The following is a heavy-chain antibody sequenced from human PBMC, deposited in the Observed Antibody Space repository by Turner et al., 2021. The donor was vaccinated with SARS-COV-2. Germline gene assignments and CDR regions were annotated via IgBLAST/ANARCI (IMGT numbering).Heavy chain of an antibody. CDR3: ARDHYYDSSGYTLDAFDI. J-gene: IGHJ3*02. D-gene: IGHD3-22*01. CDR1: GFTFSSYG. V-gene: IGHV3-33*01. CDR2: IWYDGSNK. Sequence: QVQLVESGGGVVQPGRSLRLSCAASGFTFSSYGMHWVRQAPGKGLEWVAVIWYDGSNKYYADSVKGRFTISRDKSKNTLYLQMNSLRAEDTAVYYCARDHYYDSSGYTLDAFDIWGQGTMVTISS.